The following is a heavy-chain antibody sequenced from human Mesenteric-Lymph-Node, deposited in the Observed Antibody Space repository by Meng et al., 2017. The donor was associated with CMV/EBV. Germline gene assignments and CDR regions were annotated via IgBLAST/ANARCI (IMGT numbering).Heavy chain of an antibody. V-gene: IGHV4-34*01. CDR3: ARGFIRSYYDSSGYYFRGFDY. CDR1: GYN. D-gene: IGHD3-22*01. CDR2: INHSGST. J-gene: IGHJ4*02. Sequence: GYNWSWIRQPPGKGLEWIGEINHSGSTNYNPSLKSRVTISVDTSKNQFSLKLSSVTAADTAVYYCARGFIRSYYDSSGYYFRGFDYWGQGTLVTVSS.